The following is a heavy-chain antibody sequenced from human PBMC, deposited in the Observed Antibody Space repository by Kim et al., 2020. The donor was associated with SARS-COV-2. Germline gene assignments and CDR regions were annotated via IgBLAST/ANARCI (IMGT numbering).Heavy chain of an antibody. CDR2: IRKGGGDT. V-gene: IGHV3-11*06. CDR3: ARLHTWKPYYIDY. Sequence: GGSLRLSCAASGFIFSNYWISWIRQAPGKGLEWVAYIRKGGGDTKYADSVKGRFTISRDNAKNSLFLQMNSLRAEDTAVYYCARLHTWKPYYIDYWGQGTLVTVSS. D-gene: IGHD1-1*01. J-gene: IGHJ4*02. CDR1: GFIFSNYW.